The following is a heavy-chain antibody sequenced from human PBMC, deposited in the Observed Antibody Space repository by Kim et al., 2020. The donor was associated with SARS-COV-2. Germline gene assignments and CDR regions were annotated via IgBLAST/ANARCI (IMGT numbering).Heavy chain of an antibody. V-gene: IGHV1-3*04. CDR1: GYTFTSYA. Sequence: ASVKVSCKASGYTFTSYAMHWVRQAPGQRLEWMGWINTGNGNTKYSQKFQDRVTITRDTSASTAYMELSSLRSEDTAVYYCARDGLDLEIAVAGLDYWGQGTLVTVTA. CDR3: ARDGLDLEIAVAGLDY. J-gene: IGHJ4*02. D-gene: IGHD6-19*01. CDR2: INTGNGNT.